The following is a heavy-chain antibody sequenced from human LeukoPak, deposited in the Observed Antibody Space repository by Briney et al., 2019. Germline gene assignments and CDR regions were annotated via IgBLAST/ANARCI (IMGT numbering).Heavy chain of an antibody. V-gene: IGHV5-10-1*01. Sequence: RGESLKISCKGSGYRFTSYWISWVRQMPGKGLEWMGRIDPSDSYTNYSPSFQGHVTISADKSISTTYLQWSSMKASDTAMYYCARLPGYCTGGSCYFDYWGQGTLVTVSS. CDR1: GYRFTSYW. J-gene: IGHJ4*02. CDR3: ARLPGYCTGGSCYFDY. CDR2: IDPSDSYT. D-gene: IGHD2-15*01.